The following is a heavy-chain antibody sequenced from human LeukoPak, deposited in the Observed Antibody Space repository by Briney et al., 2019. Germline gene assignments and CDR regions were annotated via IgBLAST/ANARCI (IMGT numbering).Heavy chain of an antibody. J-gene: IGHJ4*02. Sequence: HGESLKISCKGSGYSFTSYWIGWVRQMPGKGLEWMGIIYPGDSDTRYSPSFQGQVTISADKSISTAYLQWSSLKASDTAMYYCARGREEYYYDSSGYSAGVDYWGQGTLVTVSS. CDR1: GYSFTSYW. CDR2: IYPGDSDT. D-gene: IGHD3-22*01. V-gene: IGHV5-51*01. CDR3: ARGREEYYYDSSGYSAGVDY.